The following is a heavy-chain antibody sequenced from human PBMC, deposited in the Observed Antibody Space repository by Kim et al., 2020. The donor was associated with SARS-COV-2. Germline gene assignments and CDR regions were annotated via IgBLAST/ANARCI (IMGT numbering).Heavy chain of an antibody. CDR3: ARGVVAAAGPEDYYGLDV. CDR1: GFMFSNFH. V-gene: IGHV3-48*02. CDR2: IDSRSTTM. Sequence: EGSLRLSCVGSGFMFSNFHVNWVRRAPGKGLEWISNIDSRSTTMNYADSVKGRFTVSRDNAKSSMYLQMNSLREEDTAVYYCARGVVAAAGPEDYYGLDVWGQGTTVTVSS. J-gene: IGHJ6*02. D-gene: IGHD6-13*01.